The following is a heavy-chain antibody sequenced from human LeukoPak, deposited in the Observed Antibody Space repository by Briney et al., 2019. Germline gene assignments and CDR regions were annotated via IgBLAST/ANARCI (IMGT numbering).Heavy chain of an antibody. Sequence: SVKVSCKASGGTFSSYAISWVRQAPGQGLEWMGGIIPIFGTANYAQKFQGGVTITADKSTSTAYMELSSLRSEDTAVYYCATDRGYCSGGSCYLLDYWGQGTLVTVSS. CDR1: GGTFSSYA. D-gene: IGHD2-15*01. CDR2: IIPIFGTA. J-gene: IGHJ4*02. CDR3: ATDRGYCSGGSCYLLDY. V-gene: IGHV1-69*06.